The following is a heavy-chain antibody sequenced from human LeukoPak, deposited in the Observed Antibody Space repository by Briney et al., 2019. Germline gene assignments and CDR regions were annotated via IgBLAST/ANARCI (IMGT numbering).Heavy chain of an antibody. CDR3: ARRQGCSSTSCPPDY. CDR1: AAIFTNCW. D-gene: IGHD2-2*01. CDR2: IYPCDSDT. J-gene: IGHJ4*02. Sequence: GEPLTISCKGSAAIFTNCWIAWVRQMPGKGLEWMGIIYPCDSDTSYSPSFQGQVTMSADKSINTAYLQWSSLKASDTAIYYCARRQGCSSTSCPPDYWGQGTLVTVSS. V-gene: IGHV5-51*01.